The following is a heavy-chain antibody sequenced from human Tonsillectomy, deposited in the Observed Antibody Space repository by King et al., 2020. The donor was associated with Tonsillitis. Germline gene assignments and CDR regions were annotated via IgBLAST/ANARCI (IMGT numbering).Heavy chain of an antibody. CDR3: ARDIAVAGTNWFDP. J-gene: IGHJ5*02. Sequence: QLVQSGAEVKKPGSSVKVSCKASGGTFSSYAISWVRQAPGQGLEWMGGIIPIFGTANYAQQFQGRVTITADESTSTAYMVLSSLRSEDTAVYYCARDIAVAGTNWFDPWGQGTLVTVSS. D-gene: IGHD6-19*01. V-gene: IGHV1-69*01. CDR1: GGTFSSYA. CDR2: IIPIFGTA.